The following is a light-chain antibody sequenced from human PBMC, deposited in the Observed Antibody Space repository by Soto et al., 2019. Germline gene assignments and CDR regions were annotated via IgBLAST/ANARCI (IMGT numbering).Light chain of an antibody. V-gene: IGKV1-17*01. J-gene: IGKJ1*01. Sequence: DIQMTQSPSSLSASVGDRVTITCRASQGIRNALGWYQQKPGKAPKRLIYGASSLQSGVPSRFSGSESGTDFTLTISILQPEDFATYFCLQHNSYPLTFGQGTKVEIK. CDR1: QGIRNA. CDR2: GAS. CDR3: LQHNSYPLT.